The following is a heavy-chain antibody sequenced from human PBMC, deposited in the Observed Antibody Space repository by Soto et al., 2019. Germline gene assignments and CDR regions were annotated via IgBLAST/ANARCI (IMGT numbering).Heavy chain of an antibody. Sequence: LYLPWALCGECVSSNNAAGNWIRQSPSRGLEWMGRTYYRSKWYYVYAVSVKSRITIKPDTSKNKFSLQLNSVTPQDTAVYYSARIHSSSSSDLDVGGQGTTVTGS. CDR2: TYYRSKWYY. V-gene: IGHV6-1*01. CDR1: GECVSSNNAA. CDR3: ARIHSSSSSDLDV. D-gene: IGHD6-6*01. J-gene: IGHJ6*02.